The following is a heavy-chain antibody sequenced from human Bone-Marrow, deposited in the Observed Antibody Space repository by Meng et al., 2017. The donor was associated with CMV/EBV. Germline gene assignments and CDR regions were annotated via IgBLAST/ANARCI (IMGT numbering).Heavy chain of an antibody. CDR3: ARAPTYYYDSSGYQLVFYFDY. V-gene: IGHV4-59*01. CDR2: IYYSGST. CDR1: GGSISSKL. J-gene: IGHJ4*02. D-gene: IGHD3-22*01. Sequence: SETLSLTCIVCGGSISSKLCIWIRQPPGKGLEWIGYIYYSGSTNYNPSLQSRVTISVDTSMNQFSLKLSSVTAADTAIYYCARAPTYYYDSSGYQLVFYFDYWGQGTLVTVSS.